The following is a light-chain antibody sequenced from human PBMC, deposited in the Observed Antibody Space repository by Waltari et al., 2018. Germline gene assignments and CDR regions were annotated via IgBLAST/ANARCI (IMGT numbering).Light chain of an antibody. J-gene: IGLJ2*01. CDR2: DNI. Sequence: SYVLTQPPSLSVAPGRTATFTCGGDDIENKVVNWYQKRPGQAPGLVLYDNICRPSGIPDRFSGSNARNTATLTITSVEVGDEADYYCQLWESAGGHPVFGGGTTLTVL. V-gene: IGLV3-21*03. CDR1: DIENKV. CDR3: QLWESAGGHPV.